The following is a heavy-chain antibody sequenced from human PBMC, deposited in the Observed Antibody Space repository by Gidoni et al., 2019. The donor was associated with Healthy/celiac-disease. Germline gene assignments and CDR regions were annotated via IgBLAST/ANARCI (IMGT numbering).Heavy chain of an antibody. CDR1: GFTFSSDA. V-gene: IGHV3-23*01. CDR2: ISGSGGST. CDR3: AKDKGKRVGASGFDY. Sequence: EVQLLESGGGLVQPGGSLRLSCAASGFTFSSDAMSWVRQAQGKGLEWVSAISGSGGSTYYADSVKGRFTISRDNSKNTLYLKMNSLRAEDTAVYYCAKDKGKRVGASGFDYWGQGTLVTVSS. J-gene: IGHJ4*02. D-gene: IGHD1-26*01.